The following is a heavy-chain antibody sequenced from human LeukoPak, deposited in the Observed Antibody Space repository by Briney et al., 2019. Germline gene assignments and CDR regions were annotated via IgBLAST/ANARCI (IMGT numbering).Heavy chain of an antibody. Sequence: GGSLRLSCAASGFTFSSYAMSWVRQAPGKGLEWVSAISGSGGSTYYADSVKGRFTISRDNSKNTLYLQMNSLRAEDTAVYYCAKDRFRDDYWEYYFDYWGQGTLVTVSS. J-gene: IGHJ4*02. CDR2: ISGSGGST. CDR1: GFTFSSYA. CDR3: AKDRFRDDYWEYYFDY. D-gene: IGHD4-11*01. V-gene: IGHV3-23*01.